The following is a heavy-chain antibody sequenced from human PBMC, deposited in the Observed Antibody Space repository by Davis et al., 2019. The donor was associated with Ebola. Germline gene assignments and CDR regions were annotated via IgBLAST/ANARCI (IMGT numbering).Heavy chain of an antibody. J-gene: IGHJ4*02. CDR2: ISYDGSNK. V-gene: IGHV3-30*03. Sequence: GGSLRLSCAASGFTFSSYGMHWVRQAPGKGLEWVAVISYDGSNKYYADSVKGRFTISRDNSKNTLYLQMNSLRAEDTAVYYCARSYKPNVSHRIIGYWGQGTLVTVSS. CDR1: GFTFSSYG. CDR3: ARSYKPNVSHRIIGY. D-gene: IGHD1-14*01.